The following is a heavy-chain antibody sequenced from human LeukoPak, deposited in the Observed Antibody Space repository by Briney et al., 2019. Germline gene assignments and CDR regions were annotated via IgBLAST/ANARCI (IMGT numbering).Heavy chain of an antibody. CDR3: ARVSAGYSSSWYQGGDAFDI. J-gene: IGHJ3*02. D-gene: IGHD6-13*01. Sequence: ASVKVSCKASGYTFTSYGISWVRQAPGQGLEWMGWISAYNGNTNYAQKLQGRVTMTTDTSTSTAYMELRSLRSDDTAVYYCARVSAGYSSSWYQGGDAFDIWGQGTMVTVSS. V-gene: IGHV1-18*01. CDR1: GYTFTSYG. CDR2: ISAYNGNT.